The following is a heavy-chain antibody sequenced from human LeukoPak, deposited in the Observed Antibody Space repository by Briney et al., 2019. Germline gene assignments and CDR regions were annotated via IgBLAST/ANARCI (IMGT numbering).Heavy chain of an antibody. J-gene: IGHJ5*02. V-gene: IGHV4-38-2*02. CDR3: ATEGDSSSVGWFDP. Sequence: PSETLSLTCTVSGYSISSGYYWGWIRQPPGKGLEWIGSIYHSGITYYNPSLKSRVTISVDTSKNQFSLKLSSVTAADTAVSYCATEGDSSSVGWFDPWGQGTLVTVSS. D-gene: IGHD6-13*01. CDR2: IYHSGIT. CDR1: GYSISSGYY.